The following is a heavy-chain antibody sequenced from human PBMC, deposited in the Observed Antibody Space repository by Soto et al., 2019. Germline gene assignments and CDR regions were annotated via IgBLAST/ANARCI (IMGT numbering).Heavy chain of an antibody. CDR1: GFTFSSYA. CDR2: ISGSGGST. V-gene: IGHV3-23*01. Sequence: GGSLRLSCAASGFTFSSYAMSWVRQAPGKGLEWVSAISGSGGSTYYADSAKGRFTISRDNSKNTLYLQMNSLRAEDTAVYYCAKNYHSSSWYQPSFYYYYGMDVWGQGTTVTVSS. D-gene: IGHD6-13*01. J-gene: IGHJ6*02. CDR3: AKNYHSSSWYQPSFYYYYGMDV.